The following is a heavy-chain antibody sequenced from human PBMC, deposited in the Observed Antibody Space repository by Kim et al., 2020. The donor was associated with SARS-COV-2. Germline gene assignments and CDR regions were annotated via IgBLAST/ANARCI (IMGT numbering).Heavy chain of an antibody. J-gene: IGHJ4*02. V-gene: IGHV4-61*08. CDR3: AILRGTWYVEH. Sequence: SETLSLTCSVSGVSVSTHDYVCSWIRQAPGKGLEWIGYMYNSGTTNYNPSLKSRVTISLDTSKNQFSLKMTSVTAVDTAVFYCAILRGTWYVEHWGQGTLVTVSS. D-gene: IGHD1-20*01. CDR1: GVSVSTHDYV. CDR2: MYNSGTT.